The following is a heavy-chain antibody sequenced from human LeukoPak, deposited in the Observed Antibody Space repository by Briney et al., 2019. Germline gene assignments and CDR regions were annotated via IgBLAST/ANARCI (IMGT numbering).Heavy chain of an antibody. CDR2: ISSSSSTI. CDR1: GFTFSSYS. CDR3: AKDLAVAGTGGLDY. D-gene: IGHD6-19*01. J-gene: IGHJ4*02. Sequence: GGSLRLSCAASGFTFSSYSMNWVRQAPGKGQEWVSYISSSSSTIYYADSVKGRFTISRDNAKNSLYLQMNSLRAEDTAVYYCAKDLAVAGTGGLDYWGQGTLVTVSS. V-gene: IGHV3-48*04.